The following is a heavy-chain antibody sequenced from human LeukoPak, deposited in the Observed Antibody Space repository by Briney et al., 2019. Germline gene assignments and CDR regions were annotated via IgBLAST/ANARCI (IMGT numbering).Heavy chain of an antibody. V-gene: IGHV4-34*01. CDR3: ARGQGTVTTH. Sequence: SETLTLTCAVPGGSFSGYYWTWIRQPPGKGLEWIGEINHSGSANYNPSLKSRVTISLDTSKNQFSLKLSSVTAADTAVYYCARGQGTVTTHWGQGTLVTVSS. J-gene: IGHJ4*02. CDR2: INHSGSA. CDR1: GGSFSGYY. D-gene: IGHD4-17*01.